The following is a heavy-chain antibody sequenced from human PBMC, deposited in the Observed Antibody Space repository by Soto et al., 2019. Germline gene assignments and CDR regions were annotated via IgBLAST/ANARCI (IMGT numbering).Heavy chain of an antibody. D-gene: IGHD5-12*01. J-gene: IGHJ6*02. Sequence: SETLFLTCTVSGGSISSADYYWSWVRQPPGKGLEWIGYIYYSGSTFFNPSLKSRVTISKDTSRNQFSLRLNSVTAADTAVYYCARAIVVTIGGMDVWGQGTTVTVSS. CDR3: ARAIVVTIGGMDV. CDR2: IYYSGST. V-gene: IGHV4-30-4*01. CDR1: GGSISSADYY.